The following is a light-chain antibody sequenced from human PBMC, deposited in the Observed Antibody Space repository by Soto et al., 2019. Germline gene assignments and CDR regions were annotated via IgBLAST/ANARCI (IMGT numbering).Light chain of an antibody. J-gene: IGLJ2*01. CDR2: EVT. Sequence: QSVLTRPASVSGSPGQSITISCTGSDSDIGTYNYVSWYQHLPGKAPRLIIYEVTNRPSGISNRFSGSKSGNTASLTISGLQAEDDADYYCSSFTISDTLLFGGGTQLTVL. CDR3: SSFTISDTLL. CDR1: DSDIGTYNY. V-gene: IGLV2-14*01.